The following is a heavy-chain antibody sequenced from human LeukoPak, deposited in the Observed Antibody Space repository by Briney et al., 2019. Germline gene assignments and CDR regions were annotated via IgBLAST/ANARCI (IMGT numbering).Heavy chain of an antibody. CDR1: GFIFSSYE. CDR3: ARWVEYQLLWEGEFDY. CDR2: ISSSGSNI. J-gene: IGHJ4*02. V-gene: IGHV3-48*03. Sequence: PGGSLRLSCAASGFIFSSYEMNWVRQAPGKGLEWVSYISSSGSNIYYADSVKGRFTISRDNAKNSLYLQMNSLRAEDTAVYYCARWVEYQLLWEGEFDYWGQGTLVTVSS. D-gene: IGHD2-2*01.